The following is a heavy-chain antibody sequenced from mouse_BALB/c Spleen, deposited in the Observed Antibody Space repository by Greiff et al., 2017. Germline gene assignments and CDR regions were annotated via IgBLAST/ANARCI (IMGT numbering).Heavy chain of an antibody. J-gene: IGHJ3*01. CDR1: GYSFTGYN. V-gene: IGHV1-39*01. CDR3: ARSDYYGSSYEVLFAY. D-gene: IGHD1-1*01. Sequence: EVQLQQSGPELEKPGASVKISCKASGYSFTGYNMNWVQQSTGKSLEWIGNIDPYYGGTSYNQKFKGKATLTVDKSSSTAYMQLKSLTSEDSAVYYCARSDYYGSSYEVLFAYWGQGTLVTVSA. CDR2: IDPYYGGT.